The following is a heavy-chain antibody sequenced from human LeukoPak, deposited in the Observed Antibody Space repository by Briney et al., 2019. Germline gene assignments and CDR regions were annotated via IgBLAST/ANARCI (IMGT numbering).Heavy chain of an antibody. CDR2: INAGNGNT. J-gene: IGHJ4*02. CDR3: ARPLFAKGLYDYVWGSYRYDYYFDC. Sequence: ASVKVSCKASGYTFTSYAMHWVRQAPGQRLEWMGWINAGNGNTKYSQKFQGRVTITRDTSASAAYMELSSLRSEDTAVYYCARPLFAKGLYDYVWGSYRYDYYFDCWGQGTLVTVSS. V-gene: IGHV1-3*01. CDR1: GYTFTSYA. D-gene: IGHD3-16*02.